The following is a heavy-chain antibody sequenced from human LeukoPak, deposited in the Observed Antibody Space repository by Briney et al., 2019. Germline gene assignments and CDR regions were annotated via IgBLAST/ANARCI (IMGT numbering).Heavy chain of an antibody. CDR2: IYTDDST. V-gene: IGHV3-53*01. D-gene: IGHD1-26*01. J-gene: IGHJ3*02. Sequence: GGSLRLSCAASGFTVSSNYMSWVRQAPGKGLEWVSEIYTDDSTYYAASVKGRFSIFRDNSKNTVYLQMNSLSADDTAVYYCARELREHSVFDIWGQGTMVTVSS. CDR3: ARELREHSVFDI. CDR1: GFTVSSNY.